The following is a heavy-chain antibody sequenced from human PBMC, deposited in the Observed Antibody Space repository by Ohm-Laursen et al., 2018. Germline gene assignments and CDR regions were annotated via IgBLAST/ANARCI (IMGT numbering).Heavy chain of an antibody. CDR2: IYYSGST. Sequence: GTLSLTYTVSGGSISSSSYYWGWIRQPPGKGLEWIGSIYYSGSTYYNPSLKSRVTISVDTSKNQFSLKLSSVTAADTAVYYCARRPRTVDTAMVWPAGMDVWGQGTTVTVSS. V-gene: IGHV4-39*01. J-gene: IGHJ6*02. CDR1: GGSISSSSYY. D-gene: IGHD5-18*01. CDR3: ARRPRTVDTAMVWPAGMDV.